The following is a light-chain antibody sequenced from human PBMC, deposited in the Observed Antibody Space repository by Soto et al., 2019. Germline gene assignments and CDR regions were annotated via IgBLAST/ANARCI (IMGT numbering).Light chain of an antibody. Sequence: ALTQPASVAGSSGQSITISCTGTSSDVGGYNYVSWYQQHPGKAPKLMIYDVSNRPSGVSNRFSGSKSGNTASLTISGLQAEDEADYYCSSYTSSSLYVFGTGTKVTVL. CDR1: SSDVGGYNY. J-gene: IGLJ1*01. CDR2: DVS. V-gene: IGLV2-14*01. CDR3: SSYTSSSLYV.